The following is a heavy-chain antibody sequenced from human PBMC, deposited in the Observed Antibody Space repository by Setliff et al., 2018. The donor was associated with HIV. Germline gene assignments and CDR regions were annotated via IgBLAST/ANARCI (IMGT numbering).Heavy chain of an antibody. CDR1: GYTFTSYG. J-gene: IGHJ3*02. Sequence: RASVKVSCKASGYTFTSYGISWVRQAPGQGLEWMGWISAYNGNTNYAQKLQGRVTMTTDTSTSTAYMELRSLRSDDTAVYYCARGVGLRLGELSCGAFDIWGQGTMVTVSS. D-gene: IGHD3-16*02. CDR3: ARGVGLRLGELSCGAFDI. V-gene: IGHV1-18*01. CDR2: ISAYNGNT.